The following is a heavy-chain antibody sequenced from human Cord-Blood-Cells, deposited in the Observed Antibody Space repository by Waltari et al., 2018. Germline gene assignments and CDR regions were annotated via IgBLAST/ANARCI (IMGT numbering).Heavy chain of an antibody. J-gene: IGHJ4*02. Sequence: QVQLVQPGAEEKKHGASVKLSCHASGYPFTVHFRHWLRQAPVQGLEWMGRINPNSGGTNYAQKFQGRVTMTRDTSISTAYMEQSRLRSDDTAVYYCAGDQTVGAVAGDYWGQGTLVTVSS. V-gene: IGHV1-2*06. CDR3: AGDQTVGAVAGDY. D-gene: IGHD6-19*01. CDR1: GYPFTVHF. CDR2: INPNSGGT.